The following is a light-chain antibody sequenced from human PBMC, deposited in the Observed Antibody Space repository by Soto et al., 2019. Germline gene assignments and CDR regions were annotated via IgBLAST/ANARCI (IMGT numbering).Light chain of an antibody. CDR3: QQYGNSPPWT. J-gene: IGKJ1*01. Sequence: IVLTQSPGTLSLSPWERATLSCRASQSVSSSYLAWYQQKPGQAPRLLIYGASGRATGIPDRFSGSGSGTDFTLTISRLEPEDFVVYYCQQYGNSPPWTFGQGTKVDIK. V-gene: IGKV3-20*01. CDR1: QSVSSSY. CDR2: GAS.